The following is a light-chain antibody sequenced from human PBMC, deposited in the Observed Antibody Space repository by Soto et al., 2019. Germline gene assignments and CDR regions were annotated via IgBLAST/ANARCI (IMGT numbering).Light chain of an antibody. CDR3: CSYAGSYTYV. Sequence: QSVLTQPASVSGSPGQSITISCTGTSSDVGAYNYVSWYQQHPGKAPKLMIYEVSNRPSGVPDRFSGSKSGNTASLTISGLQAEDEADYYCCSYAGSYTYVFGTGTQLTVL. J-gene: IGLJ1*01. CDR2: EVS. V-gene: IGLV2-11*01. CDR1: SSDVGAYNY.